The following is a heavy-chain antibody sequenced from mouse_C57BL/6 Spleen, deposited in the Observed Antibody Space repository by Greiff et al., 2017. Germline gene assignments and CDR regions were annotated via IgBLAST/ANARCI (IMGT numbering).Heavy chain of an antibody. Sequence: QVHVKQSGAELVRPGASVTLSCKASGYTFTDYEMHWVKQTPVHGLEWIGAIDPETGGTAYNQKFKGKAILTADKSSSTAYMELRSLTSEDSAVYYCTSGGSSYYAMDYWGQGTSVTVSS. CDR2: IDPETGGT. V-gene: IGHV1-15*01. CDR3: TSGGSSYYAMDY. CDR1: GYTFTDYE. D-gene: IGHD1-1*01. J-gene: IGHJ4*01.